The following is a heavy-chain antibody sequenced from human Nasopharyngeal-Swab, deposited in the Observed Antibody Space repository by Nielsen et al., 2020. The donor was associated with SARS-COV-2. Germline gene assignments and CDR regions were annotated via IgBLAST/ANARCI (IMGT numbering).Heavy chain of an antibody. CDR2: ISGSGGST. Sequence: LTCAASGFTFSGYAMSWVRQAPGKGLEWVSAISGSGGSTYYADSVKGRFTISRDNSKNTLYLQMNSLRAEDTAVYYCAKGYCSSTSCYNVFDYWGQGTLVTVSS. D-gene: IGHD2-2*02. V-gene: IGHV3-23*01. CDR1: GFTFSGYA. CDR3: AKGYCSSTSCYNVFDY. J-gene: IGHJ4*02.